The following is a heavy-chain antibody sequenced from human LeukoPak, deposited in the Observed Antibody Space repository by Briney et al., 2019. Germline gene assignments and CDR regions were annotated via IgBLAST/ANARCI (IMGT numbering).Heavy chain of an antibody. D-gene: IGHD6-6*01. Sequence: PGGSLRLSCAASGFTFSSYEMNWVRQAPGKGLEWVSYISSSGSTIYYADSVKGRFTISRDNAKNSLYLQMNGLRAEDTAVYYCARGHWQLEVWGQGTLVTVSP. CDR3: ARGHWQLEV. CDR1: GFTFSSYE. CDR2: ISSSGSTI. V-gene: IGHV3-48*03. J-gene: IGHJ4*02.